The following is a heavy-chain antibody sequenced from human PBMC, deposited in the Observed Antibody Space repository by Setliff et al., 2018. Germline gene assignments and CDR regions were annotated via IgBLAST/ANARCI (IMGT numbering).Heavy chain of an antibody. CDR2: INYGGST. J-gene: IGHJ6*03. D-gene: IGHD4-4*01. CDR3: ARGFPVTSYRSHYYMDV. CDR1: GGSFSNYY. Sequence: KSSETLSLTCAVYGGSFSNYYWSWIRQPPGKGLEWIGEINYGGSTIYNPSFKSRVLVSEDTSKNHFSLTMTSVTAADTALYFCARGFPVTSYRSHYYMDVWGEGTTVTVSS. V-gene: IGHV4-34*01.